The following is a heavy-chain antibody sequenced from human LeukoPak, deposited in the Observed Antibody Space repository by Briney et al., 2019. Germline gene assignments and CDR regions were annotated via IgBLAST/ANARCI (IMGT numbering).Heavy chain of an antibody. CDR1: GGSISSYY. CDR3: ARAFYGDYVWYFDL. J-gene: IGHJ2*01. CDR2: IYYSWST. D-gene: IGHD4-17*01. V-gene: IGHV4-59*01. Sequence: PSETLSLTCTVSGGSISSYYWSWIRQPPGKGLEWIGYIYYSWSTNYNPSLKSRVTISVDTSKNQFSLKLSSVTAADTAVYYCARAFYGDYVWYFDLWGRGTLVTVSS.